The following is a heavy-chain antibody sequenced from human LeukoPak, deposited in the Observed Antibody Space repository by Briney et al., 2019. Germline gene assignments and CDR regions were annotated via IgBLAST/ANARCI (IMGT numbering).Heavy chain of an antibody. CDR1: GGSISSYY. CDR2: ISDIGSI. V-gene: IGHV4-59*08. J-gene: IGHJ4*02. CDR3: AGHPPRNTFDF. Sequence: PSETLSPTCTVSGGSISSYYWSWIRQPPGKGLEWIAYISDIGSINYNPSLKSRVTISLDTSKNQFSLKLSSVTAADTAVYYCAGHPPRNTFDFGGQGPRATVSS.